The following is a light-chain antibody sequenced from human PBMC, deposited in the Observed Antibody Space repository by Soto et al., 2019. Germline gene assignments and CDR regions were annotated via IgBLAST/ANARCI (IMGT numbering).Light chain of an antibody. J-gene: IGKJ4*01. CDR2: DAS. Sequence: EVVLTQSPATLSLSPGERATLSCRASQSVSNYVAWYQQKPGQPPRLLIYDASNRATGIPARFSGGGSATDFTLTISSLEPEDFAVYYCQQRSNWPLTFGGGTKVDIK. V-gene: IGKV3-11*01. CDR3: QQRSNWPLT. CDR1: QSVSNY.